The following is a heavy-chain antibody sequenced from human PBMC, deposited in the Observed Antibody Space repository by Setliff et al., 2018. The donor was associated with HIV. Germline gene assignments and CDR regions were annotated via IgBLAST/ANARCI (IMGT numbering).Heavy chain of an antibody. CDR1: GDTSITYA. D-gene: IGHD3-22*01. CDR2: ISGYNVGHT. J-gene: IGHJ1*01. CDR3: ASASYYHDTSGYYGPEYFQL. Sequence: ASVKVSCKDTGDTSITYAINWVRQAPGQWLEWMGWISGYNVGHTKYAQKFQGRLTMTTDTSTNTTYMDLRSLRSDDTAVYYCASASYYHDTSGYYGPEYFQLWGRGTLVTVSS. V-gene: IGHV1-18*01.